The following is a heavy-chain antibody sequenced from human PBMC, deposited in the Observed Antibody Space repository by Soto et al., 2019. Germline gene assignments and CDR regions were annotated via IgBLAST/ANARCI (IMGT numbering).Heavy chain of an antibody. D-gene: IGHD1-26*01. CDR1: GGSISSYY. V-gene: IGHV4-59*01. CDR2: IYYSGST. CDR3: ARRYGGNFDY. J-gene: IGHJ4*02. Sequence: PSETMSLTCTVSGGSISSYYWSWIRQPPGKGLEWIGYIYYSGSTNYNPSLKSRVTISVDTSKNQFSLKLTSVTAADTAVYYCARRYGGNFDYWGQGTLVPVSS.